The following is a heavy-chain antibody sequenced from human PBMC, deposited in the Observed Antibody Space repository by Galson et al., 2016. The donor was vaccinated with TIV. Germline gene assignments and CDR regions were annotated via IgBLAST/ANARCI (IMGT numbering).Heavy chain of an antibody. CDR1: GFTFSAST. V-gene: IGHV3-73*01. Sequence: SLRLSCAASGFTFSASTMHWVRQASGKGLAWVARVRTKPNNYATAYAASVEGRFTISRDDSKDTAYLQMNSLITEDTAVYYCTKSEDFVVFHHWGQGALVAVSS. CDR3: TKSEDFVVFHH. J-gene: IGHJ4*02. D-gene: IGHD2-15*01. CDR2: VRTKPNNYAT.